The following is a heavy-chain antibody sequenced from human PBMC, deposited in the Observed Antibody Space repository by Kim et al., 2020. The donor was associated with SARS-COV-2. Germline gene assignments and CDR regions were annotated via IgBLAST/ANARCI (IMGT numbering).Heavy chain of an antibody. D-gene: IGHD1-26*01. Sequence: NDAHKFQGRVTMTRDTSISTAYMELSRLRSDDTAVYYCARASPVGPFDYWGQGTLVTVSS. J-gene: IGHJ4*02. V-gene: IGHV1-2*07. CDR3: ARASPVGPFDY.